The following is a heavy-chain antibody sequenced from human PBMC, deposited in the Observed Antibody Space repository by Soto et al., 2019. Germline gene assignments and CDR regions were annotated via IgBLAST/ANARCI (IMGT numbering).Heavy chain of an antibody. V-gene: IGHV3-33*01. D-gene: IGHD3-10*01. CDR1: GFTFSSYG. Sequence: PGGSLRLSCAASGFTFSSYGMHWVRQAPGKGLEWVAVIWYDGSNKYYVDSVKGRFTISRDNSKNTLYLQMNSLRAEDTAVYYCARAGGTMVRGVYYFDYWGQGTLVTVSS. J-gene: IGHJ4*02. CDR2: IWYDGSNK. CDR3: ARAGGTMVRGVYYFDY.